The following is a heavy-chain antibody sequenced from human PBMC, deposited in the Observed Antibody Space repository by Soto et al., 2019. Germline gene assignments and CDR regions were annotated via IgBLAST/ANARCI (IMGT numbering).Heavy chain of an antibody. D-gene: IGHD1-26*01. V-gene: IGHV4-59*11. J-gene: IGHJ4*02. Sequence: SETLSLTCTVSGGSISSHYWSWIRQPPGKGLEWIGYIYYSGSTNYNPSLKSRVTISVDTSKNQFSLKLSSVTAADTAVYYCARRYGGNFDYWGQGTLVTVSS. CDR1: GGSISSHY. CDR3: ARRYGGNFDY. CDR2: IYYSGST.